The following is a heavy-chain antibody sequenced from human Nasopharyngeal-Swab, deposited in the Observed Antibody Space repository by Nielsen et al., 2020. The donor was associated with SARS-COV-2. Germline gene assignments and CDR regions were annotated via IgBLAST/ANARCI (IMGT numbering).Heavy chain of an antibody. J-gene: IGHJ6*02. CDR3: ASVPHDDGRPRETDRYGMDV. CDR2: INPNSGGT. V-gene: IGHV1-2*06. D-gene: IGHD1-1*01. Sequence: WVRQAPGQGLEWMGRINPNSGGTNYAQKFQGRVTMTRDTSISTAYMELSRLRSDDTAVYYCASVPHDDGRPRETDRYGMDVWGQGTTVTVSS.